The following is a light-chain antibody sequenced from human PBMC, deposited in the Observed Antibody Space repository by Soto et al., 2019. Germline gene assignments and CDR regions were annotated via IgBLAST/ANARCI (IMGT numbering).Light chain of an antibody. CDR2: GVS. CDR1: QSVSSR. CDR3: QHYAGGSRIT. J-gene: IGKJ5*01. Sequence: EIVMTQSPGTLSLSPGERATLSCRASQSVSSRLAWYQQKPGQARRFLISGVSSRATGIPDRFGGSGFGTDFTLTIRRLEPEDFALYYCQHYAGGSRITFGQGTRLEI. V-gene: IGKV3-20*01.